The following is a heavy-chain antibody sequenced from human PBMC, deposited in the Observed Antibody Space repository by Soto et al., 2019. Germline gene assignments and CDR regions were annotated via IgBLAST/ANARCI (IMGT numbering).Heavy chain of an antibody. CDR2: IMPIFRAP. D-gene: IGHD2-15*01. V-gene: IGHV1-69*12. J-gene: IGHJ6*02. CDR1: GGAFSDYA. CDR3: ASWLKGPDIGNYYYGMDV. Sequence: QVQLVQSGAEVKKPGSSVKVSCKASGGAFSDYAFSWVRQAPGQGLEWLGGIMPIFRAPDYAQKLQGRVTITADEFTRTAHMEMNSLRSEYPAVYYWASWLKGPDIGNYYYGMDVWGQGTTVTVS.